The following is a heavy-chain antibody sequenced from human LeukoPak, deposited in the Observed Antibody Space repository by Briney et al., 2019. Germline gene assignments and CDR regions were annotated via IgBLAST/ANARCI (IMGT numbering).Heavy chain of an antibody. Sequence: GGSLRLSCAASGFTFSSYGMHWVRQAPGKGLEWVAVISYDGSNKYYADSVKGRFTISRDNSKNTLYLQMNSLRAEDTAVYYCAKDLTMIVVETFQHWGQGTLVTVSS. D-gene: IGHD3-22*01. CDR1: GFTFSSYG. J-gene: IGHJ1*01. CDR2: ISYDGSNK. V-gene: IGHV3-30*18. CDR3: AKDLTMIVVETFQH.